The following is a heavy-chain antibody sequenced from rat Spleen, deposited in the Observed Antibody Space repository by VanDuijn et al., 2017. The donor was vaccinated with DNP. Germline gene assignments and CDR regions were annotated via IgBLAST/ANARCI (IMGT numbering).Heavy chain of an antibody. J-gene: IGHJ4*01. V-gene: IGHV5-7*01. Sequence: EVQLVESGGGLVQPGRSLKLSCAASGFTFSDYAMAWVRQSPKKGLEWVATINYDGSSTHYRDSVKGRFTISRDNAKSTLYLQMDSLRSEETATYYCARHGEVHLRYAMDAWGQGTSVTVSS. CDR1: GFTFSDYA. D-gene: IGHD1-5*01. CDR3: ARHGEVHLRYAMDA. CDR2: INYDGSST.